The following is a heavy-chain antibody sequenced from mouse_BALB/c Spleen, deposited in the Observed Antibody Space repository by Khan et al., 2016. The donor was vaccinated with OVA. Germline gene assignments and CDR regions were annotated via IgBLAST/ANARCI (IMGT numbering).Heavy chain of an antibody. Sequence: EVQLVESGGDLVKPGGSLKLSCAASGFTFSTYGMSWVRQTPDKRLEWVATISTGGSYTYYPDSVKGRFTISRDHAKNTLYLKMSSLKSEDTAMFYCARLAYYYDSEGFAYWGQGTLVTVSA. J-gene: IGHJ3*01. CDR1: GFTFSTYG. V-gene: IGHV5-6*01. D-gene: IGHD1-1*01. CDR3: ARLAYYYDSEGFAY. CDR2: ISTGGSYT.